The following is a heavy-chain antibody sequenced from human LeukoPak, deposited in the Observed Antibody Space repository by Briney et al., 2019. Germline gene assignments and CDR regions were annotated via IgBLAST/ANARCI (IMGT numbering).Heavy chain of an antibody. CDR3: ARESDYVWGSYRF. CDR1: GGTFSGYA. J-gene: IGHJ4*02. Sequence: SVKVSCKASGGTFSGYAISWVRQAPGQGLEWMGGIIPIFGTANYAQKFQGRVTITTDESTSTAYMELSSLRSEDTAVYYCARESDYVWGSYRFWGQGTLVTVSS. V-gene: IGHV1-69*05. CDR2: IIPIFGTA. D-gene: IGHD3-16*02.